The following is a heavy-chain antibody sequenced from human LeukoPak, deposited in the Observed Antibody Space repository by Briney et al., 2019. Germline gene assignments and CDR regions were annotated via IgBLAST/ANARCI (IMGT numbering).Heavy chain of an antibody. J-gene: IGHJ4*02. CDR1: GFTFTDHY. CDR3: VREGEGPLSKDFDY. V-gene: IGHV1-2*02. CDR2: IGPHSTFT. Sequence: VSMKVSCKSSGFTFTDHYIHWVRHGPGQGLEWMGYIGPHSTFTSSPQEFQGRVTMTRDASMSTAYMELTRLTSDDTAVYYCVREGEGPLSKDFDYWGQGTLVTVSS. D-gene: IGHD2/OR15-2a*01.